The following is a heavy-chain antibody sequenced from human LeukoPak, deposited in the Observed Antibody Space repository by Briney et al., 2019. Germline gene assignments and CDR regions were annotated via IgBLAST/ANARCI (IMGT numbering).Heavy chain of an antibody. CDR2: ISYDGSNK. CDR3: ARWDCSSTSCYDAYFDY. J-gene: IGHJ4*02. Sequence: PGGSLRLSCEASGFTFSSYGMHWVRQAPGKGLEWVAVISYDGSNKYYADSVKGRFTISRDNSKNTLYLQMNSLRAEDTAVYYCARWDCSSTSCYDAYFDYWGQGTLVTVSS. V-gene: IGHV3-30*03. CDR1: GFTFSSYG. D-gene: IGHD2-2*01.